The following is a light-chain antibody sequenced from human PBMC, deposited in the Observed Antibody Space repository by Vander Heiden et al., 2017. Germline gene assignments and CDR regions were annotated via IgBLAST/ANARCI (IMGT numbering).Light chain of an antibody. CDR1: QSISSY. CDR3: QQRDSTPLA. V-gene: IGKV1-39*01. J-gene: IGKJ1*01. CDR2: AAS. Sequence: DIQMTQSPSSLSASVGDRVTITCRASQSISSYLNWYQQKPGKAPKLLIYAASSLQSRVPSRFSGRGSGTDFTLTISMLQPEHFATYYCQQRDSTPLAFGQWTKVEIK.